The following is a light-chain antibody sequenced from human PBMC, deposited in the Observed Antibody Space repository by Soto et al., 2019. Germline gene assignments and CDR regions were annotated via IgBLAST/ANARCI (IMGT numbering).Light chain of an antibody. CDR3: AAWDDSLSCWV. CDR1: SSNIGSNY. Sequence: QSVLTQPPSASGTPGQRVNISCSGSSSNIGSNYVYWYQQLPGTAPKLLIYRNNQRPSGVPDRFSGSKSGTSASLAISGLRSEDEADYYCAAWDDSLSCWVFGGGTKVTVL. J-gene: IGLJ3*02. CDR2: RNN. V-gene: IGLV1-47*01.